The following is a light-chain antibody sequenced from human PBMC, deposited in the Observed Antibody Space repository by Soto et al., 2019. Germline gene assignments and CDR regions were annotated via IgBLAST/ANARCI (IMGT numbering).Light chain of an antibody. CDR3: QHHGT. CDR1: QSVSSSY. Sequence: EIVLTQSPGTLSLSPGERATLSCRASQSVSSSYLAWYQQKPGQAPRLLIYGASSRATGIPDRFSGSGSGTDFTLTISRVEPEDFAVYYCQHHGTFGQGTKVEIK. V-gene: IGKV3-20*01. CDR2: GAS. J-gene: IGKJ1*01.